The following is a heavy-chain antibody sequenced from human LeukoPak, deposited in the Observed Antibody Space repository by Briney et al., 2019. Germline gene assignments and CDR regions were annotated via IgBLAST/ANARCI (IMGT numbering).Heavy chain of an antibody. D-gene: IGHD2-2*01. V-gene: IGHV1-18*01. CDR3: ARDLGEDIVVVPAATYYYYGMVV. J-gene: IGHJ6*02. Sequence: ASVKVSCKASGYTFTSYGISWVRQAPGQGLEWMGWISAYNGNTNYAQKLQGRVTMTTDTSTSTAYMELRSLRSDDTAVYYCARDLGEDIVVVPAATYYYYGMVVWGQGTTVTVSS. CDR1: GYTFTSYG. CDR2: ISAYNGNT.